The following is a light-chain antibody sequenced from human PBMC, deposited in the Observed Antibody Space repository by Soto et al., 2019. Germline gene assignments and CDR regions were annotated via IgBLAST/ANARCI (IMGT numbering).Light chain of an antibody. CDR1: QSVSSSY. V-gene: IGKV3-20*01. CDR2: GAS. CDR3: QQYGSTQYT. J-gene: IGKJ2*01. Sequence: EIVLTQSPGNLSLSPGERATLSCRASQSVSSSYLAWYQQKPVQAHRLLIYGASSRSTGIPGRFSGSGSGIVFTLSIRRLEPEDFAVYYCQQYGSTQYTLRQGTKLEIK.